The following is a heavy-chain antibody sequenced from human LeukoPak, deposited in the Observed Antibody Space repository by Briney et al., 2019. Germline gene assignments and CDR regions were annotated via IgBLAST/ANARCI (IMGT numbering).Heavy chain of an antibody. CDR2: ISGSGGST. D-gene: IGHD6-6*01. CDR1: GFTFSSYA. CDR3: AKGEEYSSSSDY. Sequence: GGSLRLSCAAYGFTFSSYAMSWVRQAPGKGLEWVSAISGSGGSTYYADSVKGRFTISRDNSKNTLYLQMNSLRAEDTAVYYCAKGEEYSSSSDYWGQGTLVTVSS. V-gene: IGHV3-23*01. J-gene: IGHJ4*02.